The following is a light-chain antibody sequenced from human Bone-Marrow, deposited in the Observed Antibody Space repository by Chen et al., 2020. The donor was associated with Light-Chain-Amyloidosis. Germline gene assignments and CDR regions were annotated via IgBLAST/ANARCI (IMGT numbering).Light chain of an antibody. Sequence: EIVFTQSPGTLSLSPGEGTNLSCRASQTISRNYLTWYQQKFGQPPRLLIYGSSSRATGIPDRFTGSGSGTDFTLTINRLEPEDFAMYYCQQYGTSPLTFGGGTKVEIK. V-gene: IGKV3-20*01. CDR3: QQYGTSPLT. CDR2: GSS. CDR1: QTISRNY. J-gene: IGKJ4*01.